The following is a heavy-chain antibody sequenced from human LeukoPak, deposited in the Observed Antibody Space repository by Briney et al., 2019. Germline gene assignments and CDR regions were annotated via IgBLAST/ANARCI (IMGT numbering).Heavy chain of an antibody. D-gene: IGHD3-22*01. J-gene: IGHJ5*02. CDR3: AREGVRYYDSSGFDP. V-gene: IGHV3-11*01. CDR2: ISSSGSTI. Sequence: GGSLRLSRAASGFTFSDYYMSWIRQAPGRGLEWVSYISSSGSTIYYADSVKGRFTISRDNAKNSLYLQMNSLRADDTAVYYCAREGVRYYDSSGFDPWGQGTLVTVSS. CDR1: GFTFSDYY.